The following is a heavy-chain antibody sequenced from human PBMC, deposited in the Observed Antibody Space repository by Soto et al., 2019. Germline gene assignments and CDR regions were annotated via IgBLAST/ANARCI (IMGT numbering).Heavy chain of an antibody. CDR1: EFAFSRYW. CDR3: ARDVSPGSSGLYLDVFDI. Sequence: EVQLVESGGGLVQPGGSLTLSCAASEFAFSRYWMTWVRQAPGKGLEWVANIREDGSQRAYLDSVRGRFTISRDNSQNSLSMQINSLRADVTALYVCARDVSPGSSGLYLDVFDIWGQGTMVTVSS. V-gene: IGHV3-7*05. J-gene: IGHJ3*02. CDR2: IREDGSQR. D-gene: IGHD6-25*01.